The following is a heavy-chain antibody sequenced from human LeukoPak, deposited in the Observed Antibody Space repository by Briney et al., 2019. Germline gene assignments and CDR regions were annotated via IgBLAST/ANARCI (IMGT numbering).Heavy chain of an antibody. CDR1: GGSISGYY. J-gene: IGHJ5*02. Sequence: SETLSLTCTVSGGSISGYYWSWIRQTPGKGLEWIGYFYYSGSTKYNPSLKTRVSISIDTSKNQFSLQLNSVTAADTAVYYCARHGPRYSYLYGRFDPWGQGTLVTGSS. V-gene: IGHV4-59*01. CDR2: FYYSGST. CDR3: ARHGPRYSYLYGRFDP. D-gene: IGHD5-18*01.